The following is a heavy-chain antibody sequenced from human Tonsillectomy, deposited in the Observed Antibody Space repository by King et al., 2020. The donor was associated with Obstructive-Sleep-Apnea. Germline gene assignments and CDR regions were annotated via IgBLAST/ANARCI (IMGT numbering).Heavy chain of an antibody. CDR2: ISSSSSYT. V-gene: IGHV3-11*06. CDR1: GFTFSDYY. CDR3: ARVSIYYGMDV. J-gene: IGHJ6*02. Sequence: VQLVESGGGLVKPGGSLRLSCAASGFTFSDYYMSWIRQAPGKGLKWVSYISSSSSYTNYADSVKGRFTISRDNAKNSLYLQMNSLRAEDTAVYYCARVSIYYGMDVWGQGTTVTVSS.